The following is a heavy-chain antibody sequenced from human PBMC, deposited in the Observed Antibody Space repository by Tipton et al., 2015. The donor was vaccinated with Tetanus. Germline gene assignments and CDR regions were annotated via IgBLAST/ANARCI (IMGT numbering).Heavy chain of an antibody. CDR1: GFPFSRPF. CDR2: INPSGGGT. Sequence: QSGPEVKKPGASVKLSCATSGFPFSRPFIHWVRRAPGHGLEWMGLINPSGGGTTYAQKFRDRVTITRDTATSTVYMELSSLTSQDTAVYYCARATDPSGWTYFDFWGQGTLVPVSP. J-gene: IGHJ4*02. D-gene: IGHD6-19*01. CDR3: ARATDPSGWTYFDF. V-gene: IGHV1-46*01.